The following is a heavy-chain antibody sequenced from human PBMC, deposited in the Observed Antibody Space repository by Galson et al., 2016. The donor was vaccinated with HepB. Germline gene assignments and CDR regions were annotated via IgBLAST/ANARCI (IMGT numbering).Heavy chain of an antibody. D-gene: IGHD3-22*01. CDR1: GGSIRGRH. CDR3: AGRRISVIVGAFDI. J-gene: IGHJ3*02. CDR2: IYDSGTT. V-gene: IGHV4-59*11. Sequence: ETLSLTCAVSGGSIRGRHYSCIRHPPGKALEWIGYIYDSGTTNYTHSLKSRVTISGDTSKNQLYLQLSSVTAADTAIYYCAGRRISVIVGAFDIWGQGTMVTVS.